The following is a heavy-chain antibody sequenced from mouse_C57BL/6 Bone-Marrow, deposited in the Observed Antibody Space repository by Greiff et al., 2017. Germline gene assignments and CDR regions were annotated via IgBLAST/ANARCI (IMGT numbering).Heavy chain of an antibody. CDR2: IDPETGGT. V-gene: IGHV1-15*01. Sequence: VQLQQSGAELVRPGASVTLSCKASGYTFTDYEMHWVKQTPVHGLEWIGAIDPETGGTAYNQKFKGKAILTADKSSSTAYMELRSLTSEDSAVYYCTRGLKGGFDDWGQGTTLTVSS. D-gene: IGHD1-3*01. J-gene: IGHJ2*01. CDR3: TRGLKGGFDD. CDR1: GYTFTDYE.